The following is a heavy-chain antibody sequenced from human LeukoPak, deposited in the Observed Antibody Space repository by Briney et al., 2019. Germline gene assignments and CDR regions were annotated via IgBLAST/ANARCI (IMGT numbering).Heavy chain of an antibody. D-gene: IGHD2-2*01. J-gene: IGHJ4*02. V-gene: IGHV3-23*01. CDR3: ARDPGSAAYYFDY. Sequence: GGSLRLSCAASGFTFSSYAMSWVRQAPGKGLEWVSAISGSGGSTYYADSVKGRFTISRDNSKNTLYPQMNSLRAEDTAVYYCARDPGSAAYYFDYWGQGTLVTVSS. CDR2: ISGSGGST. CDR1: GFTFSSYA.